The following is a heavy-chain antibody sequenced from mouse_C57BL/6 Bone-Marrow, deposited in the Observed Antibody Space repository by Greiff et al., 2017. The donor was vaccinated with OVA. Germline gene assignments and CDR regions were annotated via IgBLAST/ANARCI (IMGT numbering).Heavy chain of an antibody. V-gene: IGHV1-4*01. CDR1: GYTFTSYT. Sequence: VQLVESGAELARPGASVKMSCKASGYTFTSYTMHWVKQRPGQGLEWIGYINPSSGYTKYNQKFKDKATLTADKSSSTAYMQLSSLTSEDSAVYYCARMGDGYSFAYWGQGTLVTVSA. J-gene: IGHJ3*01. D-gene: IGHD2-3*01. CDR3: ARMGDGYSFAY. CDR2: INPSSGYT.